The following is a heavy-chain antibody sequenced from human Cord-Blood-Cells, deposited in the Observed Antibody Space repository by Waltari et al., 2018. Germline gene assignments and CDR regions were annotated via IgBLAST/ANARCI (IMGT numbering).Heavy chain of an antibody. D-gene: IGHD2-2*01. CDR3: AREAIVVVPAGMDV. Sequence: QAQLVQSGAEVKKPAASVKVSCKASGYPFTGYSMHWVRQAPGQGLEWMGWINPNSGGTNYAQKFQGRVTMTRDTSISTAYMELSRLRSDDTAVYYCAREAIVVVPAGMDVWGKGTTVTVSS. V-gene: IGHV1-2*02. J-gene: IGHJ6*03. CDR1: GYPFTGYS. CDR2: INPNSGGT.